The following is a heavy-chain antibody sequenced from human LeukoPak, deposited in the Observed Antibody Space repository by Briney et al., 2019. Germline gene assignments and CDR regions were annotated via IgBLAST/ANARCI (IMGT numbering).Heavy chain of an antibody. CDR3: ARDKGGMIVVGPGY. CDR2: INPNSGDT. Sequence: ASVKVSCKASGYTFTGYYMHWVRQAPGRGDEWMGWINPNSGDTNYAQKFQGRVTMTRDTSISTAYMELSRLRSDDTAVYYCARDKGGMIVVGPGYWGQGTLVTVSS. J-gene: IGHJ4*02. CDR1: GYTFTGYY. V-gene: IGHV1-2*02. D-gene: IGHD3-22*01.